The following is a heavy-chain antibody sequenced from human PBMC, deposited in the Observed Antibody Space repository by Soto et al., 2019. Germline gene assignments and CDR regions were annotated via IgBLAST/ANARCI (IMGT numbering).Heavy chain of an antibody. CDR2: IIPIFGTA. D-gene: IGHD3-9*01. J-gene: IGHJ6*02. V-gene: IGHV1-69*01. CDR3: ARDRAGNRLDYYGMDV. CDR1: GGTFSSYA. Sequence: QVQLVQSGAEVKKPGSSVKVSCKASGGTFSSYAISWVRQAPGQGLEWMGGIIPIFGTANYAQKFKGRVTIAADESTSTAYMELSSLRSEDTAVYYCARDRAGNRLDYYGMDVWGQGTTVTVSS.